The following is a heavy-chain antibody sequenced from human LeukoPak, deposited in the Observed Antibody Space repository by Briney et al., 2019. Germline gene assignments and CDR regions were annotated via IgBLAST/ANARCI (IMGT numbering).Heavy chain of an antibody. CDR3: ARGSMVRGVVYNWFDP. Sequence: ASVKVSCKASGYTFTGYYMHWVRQAPGQGLEWMGWINPNSGGTNYAQKFQGRVTMTRDTSISTAYMELSRLRSDDTAVYYCARGSMVRGVVYNWFDPWGQGTLVTVSS. CDR1: GYTFTGYY. J-gene: IGHJ5*02. CDR2: INPNSGGT. D-gene: IGHD3-10*01. V-gene: IGHV1-2*02.